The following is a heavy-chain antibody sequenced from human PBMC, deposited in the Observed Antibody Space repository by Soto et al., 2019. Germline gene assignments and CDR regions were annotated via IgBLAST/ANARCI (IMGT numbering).Heavy chain of an antibody. D-gene: IGHD6-13*01. V-gene: IGHV1-46*01. CDR2: INPTGGSR. Sequence: QVHLVLSGAEVKKPGASVKVSCKASGYIFINDYIHWVRQAPGQGLEWIGIINPTGGSRNYAKKFRGRVTMARDTSTSTVYMDLSSLRSDDTAVYNCARDLAAADYWGQGTLVTVSA. CDR3: ARDLAAADY. J-gene: IGHJ4*02. CDR1: GYIFINDY.